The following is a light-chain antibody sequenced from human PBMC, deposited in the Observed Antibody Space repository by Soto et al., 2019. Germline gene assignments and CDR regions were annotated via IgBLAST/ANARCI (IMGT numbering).Light chain of an antibody. CDR2: RNY. CDR3: ATWDDSLRGWV. CDR1: SSNIGNNY. Sequence: QSVLTQLPSASGTPGQRVTISCSGSSSNIGNNYVYWYQQVPGTAPKLLIYRNYQRPSGVPDRFSGSKSGTSASLAISGLRSEDEADYYCATWDDSLRGWVFGGGTKVTVL. V-gene: IGLV1-47*01. J-gene: IGLJ3*02.